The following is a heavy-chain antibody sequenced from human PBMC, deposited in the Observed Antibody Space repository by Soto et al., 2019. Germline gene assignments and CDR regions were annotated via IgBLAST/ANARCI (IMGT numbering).Heavy chain of an antibody. J-gene: IGHJ4*02. CDR3: ARGRSRSSCYDY. Sequence: EVQLVESGGGLVQPGGSLRLSCAASGFTFSTDDMHWVRQATGKTLEWVAAIDIAGNTYYPGSVMGRFTISRENVKNSLYLQMNSLRAGDTAVYYCARGRSRSSCYDYWGQGVLVTVSS. CDR2: IDIAGNT. V-gene: IGHV3-13*01. D-gene: IGHD2-2*01. CDR1: GFTFSTDD.